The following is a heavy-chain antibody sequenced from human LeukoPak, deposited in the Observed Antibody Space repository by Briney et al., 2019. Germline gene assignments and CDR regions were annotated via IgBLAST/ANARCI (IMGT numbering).Heavy chain of an antibody. D-gene: IGHD1-26*01. CDR2: TSYSEGT. V-gene: IGHV4-31*03. CDR3: ATADWESFYFDS. J-gene: IGHJ4*02. Sequence: PSEPLSLTCTVSGGSVSRGGYYWKWIRQHPGKDLEWIGFTSYSEGTYYNPSLMSRITISVDRSQNQFSLKMRDVTAADTAVYFCATADWESFYFDSWGQGVLVAVSS. CDR1: GGSVSRGGYY.